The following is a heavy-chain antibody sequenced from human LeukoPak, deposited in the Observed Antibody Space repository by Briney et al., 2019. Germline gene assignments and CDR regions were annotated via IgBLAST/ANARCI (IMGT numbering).Heavy chain of an antibody. J-gene: IGHJ4*02. D-gene: IGHD3-22*01. CDR2: ISGSGGST. CDR1: GFTFSSYA. V-gene: IGHV3-23*01. CDR3: AKAYDHSGHILRYSDC. Sequence: GESLKISCAASGFTFSSYAMSWVRQAPGRGLEWVSGISGSGGSTWYADSVRGHFTISRDNSKNTLYLQMNSLRAEDTAVYFCAKAYDHSGHILRYSDCWGQGTLVTVSS.